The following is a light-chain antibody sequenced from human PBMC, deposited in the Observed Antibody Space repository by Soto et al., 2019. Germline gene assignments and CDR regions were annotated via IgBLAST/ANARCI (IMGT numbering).Light chain of an antibody. CDR2: GAS. V-gene: IGKV3-15*01. CDR3: QQYNSYSPLT. J-gene: IGKJ4*01. CDR1: QSVSSN. Sequence: EMVMTQSPATLSVSPGERATLSCRASQSVSSNLAWYQQRPGQAPRLLIYGASTRATGIPARFSGSGSGTEFTLTLSSLQPDDFATYYCQQYNSYSPLTFGGGTKVDI.